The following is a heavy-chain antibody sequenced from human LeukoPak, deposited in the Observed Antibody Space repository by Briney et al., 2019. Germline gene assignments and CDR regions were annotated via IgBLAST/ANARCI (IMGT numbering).Heavy chain of an antibody. V-gene: IGHV3-11*04. CDR3: AKSQYYYDSSGYYSFYFDY. D-gene: IGHD3-22*01. CDR1: GFTFSDYY. J-gene: IGHJ4*02. Sequence: PGGSLRLSCAASGFTFSDYYMSWIRQAPGKGLEWVSYISSSGSTIYYADSVKGRFTISRDNAKNSLYLQMNSLRAEDTAVYYCAKSQYYYDSSGYYSFYFDYWGQGTLVTVSS. CDR2: ISSSGSTI.